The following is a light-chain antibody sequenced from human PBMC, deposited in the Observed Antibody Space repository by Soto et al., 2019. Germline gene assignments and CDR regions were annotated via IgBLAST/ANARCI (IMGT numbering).Light chain of an antibody. J-gene: IGKJ1*01. Sequence: DIQMTQSPSTLPAAVGDRVTITCRASQSINSWLAWYQQKPGKAPKLLIYKASSLESGVPSRFSGSRSGTEFTLTISSLQADDFATYYCQEYNDYSGTFGQGTKVEIK. CDR1: QSINSW. V-gene: IGKV1-5*03. CDR3: QEYNDYSGT. CDR2: KAS.